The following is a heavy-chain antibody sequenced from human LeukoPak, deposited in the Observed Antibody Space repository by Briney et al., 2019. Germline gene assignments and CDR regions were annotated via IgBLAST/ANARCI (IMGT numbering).Heavy chain of an antibody. D-gene: IGHD2-21*02. V-gene: IGHV3-20*04. CDR2: INWNGGST. Sequence: TGGSLRLSCAASGFTFDDYGMSWVRQAPGKGLEWVSGINWNGGSTGYADSVKGRFTISRDNAKNSLYLQMNSLRAEDTAVYYCARDGSRGNLVTAPDFWGQGTLVTVSS. CDR3: ARDGSRGNLVTAPDF. CDR1: GFTFDDYG. J-gene: IGHJ4*02.